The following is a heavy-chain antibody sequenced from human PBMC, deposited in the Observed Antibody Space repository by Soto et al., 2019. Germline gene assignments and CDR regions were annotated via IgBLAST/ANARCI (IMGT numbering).Heavy chain of an antibody. CDR2: ISYDGSNK. D-gene: IGHD3-3*01. CDR3: AKGGSGLRFLEWLSTFNWFDP. CDR1: GFTFSSYG. V-gene: IGHV3-30*18. J-gene: IGHJ5*02. Sequence: GGSLRLSCAASGFTFSSYGMHWVRQAPGKGLEWVAVISYDGSNKYYVDSVKGRFTISRDNSKNTLYLQMNSLRAEDTAVYYCAKGGSGLRFLEWLSTFNWFDPWGQGTLVTVSS.